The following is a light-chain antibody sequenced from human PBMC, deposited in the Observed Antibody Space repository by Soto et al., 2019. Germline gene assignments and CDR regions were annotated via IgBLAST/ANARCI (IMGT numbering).Light chain of an antibody. CDR2: GAS. Sequence: EIVLTQSPGTLSLSPGERDTLSCRASQSVSSSYLAWYQQKPGQAPRLLIYGASSRATVIPDRFSGSGSGTDFTLTISRLEPEDFAVYYCQQYGSSPPITFGQGTRLEIK. CDR3: QQYGSSPPIT. J-gene: IGKJ5*01. CDR1: QSVSSSY. V-gene: IGKV3-20*01.